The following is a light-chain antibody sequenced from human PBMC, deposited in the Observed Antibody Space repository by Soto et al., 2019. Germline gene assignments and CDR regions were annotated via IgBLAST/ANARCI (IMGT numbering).Light chain of an antibody. CDR2: DAS. V-gene: IGKV3-11*01. J-gene: IGKJ5*01. CDR3: QQRSNWPPST. Sequence: EIVLTQSPATLTLSPRERATLSCRASQSISNYLAWYQHKPGQAPRLLIYDASNRATGIPARFSGSGSGTDFTLTISSLEPEDFAVYYCQQRSNWPPSTFGQGTRLEIK. CDR1: QSISNY.